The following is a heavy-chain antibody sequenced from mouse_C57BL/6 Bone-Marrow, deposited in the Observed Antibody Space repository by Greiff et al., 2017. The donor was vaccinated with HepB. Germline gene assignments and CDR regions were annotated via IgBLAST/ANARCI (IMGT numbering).Heavy chain of an antibody. CDR2: IDPSDSET. Sequence: QVQLQQPGAELVRPGSSVKLSCKASGYTFTSYWMHWVKQRPIQGLEWIGNIDPSDSETHYNQKFKDKATLTVDKSSSTAYLQLSSLTSEDSAVYYCARWCPRYFDVWGTGTTVTVSS. CDR3: ARWCPRYFDV. D-gene: IGHD1-1*02. J-gene: IGHJ1*03. CDR1: GYTFTSYW. V-gene: IGHV1-52*01.